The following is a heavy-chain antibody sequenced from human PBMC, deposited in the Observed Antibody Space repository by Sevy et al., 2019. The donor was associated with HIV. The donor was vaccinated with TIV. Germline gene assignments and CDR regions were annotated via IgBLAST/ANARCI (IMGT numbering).Heavy chain of an antibody. Sequence: ASVKVSCKASGGTFSSYAISWVRQAPGQGLEWMGGIIPIFGTANYAQKFQGRVTITADESTSTAYMELSSLRSEDTAVYYCAVYYVSSGYYNYYFDYWGQGTLVTVSS. CDR1: GGTFSSYA. CDR2: IIPIFGTA. D-gene: IGHD3-22*01. CDR3: AVYYVSSGYYNYYFDY. V-gene: IGHV1-69*13. J-gene: IGHJ4*02.